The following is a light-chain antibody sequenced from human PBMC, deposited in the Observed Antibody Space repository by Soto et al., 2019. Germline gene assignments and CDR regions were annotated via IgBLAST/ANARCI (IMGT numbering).Light chain of an antibody. CDR3: CSHTTSSTYV. Sequence: QSALTQPASVSGSPGQSITISCTGTSSDVGSSNLVSWYQQHPGKAPKLMIFEVNTRPSGVSNRFSGSKSGNTASLTISGLRAEDEADYYCCSHTTSSTYVFGTGTKLTVL. CDR2: EVN. V-gene: IGLV2-23*02. CDR1: SSDVGSSNL. J-gene: IGLJ1*01.